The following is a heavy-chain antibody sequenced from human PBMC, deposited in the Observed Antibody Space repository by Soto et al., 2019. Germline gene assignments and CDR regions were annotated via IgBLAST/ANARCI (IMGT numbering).Heavy chain of an antibody. CDR3: ARDQGGRGSSSWFGLTYYYYYYGMDV. CDR2: ISYDGSNK. CDR1: GFTFSSYA. J-gene: IGHJ6*02. V-gene: IGHV3-30-3*01. Sequence: VQLVESGGGVVQPGRSLRLSCAASGFTFSSYAMHWVRQAPGKGLEWVAVISYDGSNKYYADSVKGRFTISRDNSKNTLYLQMNSLRAEDTGVYYCARDQGGRGSSSWFGLTYYYYYYGMDVWGQGATVTVSS. D-gene: IGHD6-13*01.